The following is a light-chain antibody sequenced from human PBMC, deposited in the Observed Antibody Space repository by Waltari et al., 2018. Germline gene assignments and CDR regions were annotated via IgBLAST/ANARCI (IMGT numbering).Light chain of an antibody. J-gene: IGLJ2*01. CDR2: DVT. CDR1: SSDVGGSDY. CDR3: CSYAGSYTHVV. V-gene: IGLV2-11*01. Sequence: QSALTQPRSVSGSPGQSVTISCTGTSSDVGGSDYVYWYQHHPGKAPKLMICDVTKRPSGVPDRFSGSKSGNTASLTISGLQAEDEADYYCCSYAGSYTHVVFGGGTKLTVL.